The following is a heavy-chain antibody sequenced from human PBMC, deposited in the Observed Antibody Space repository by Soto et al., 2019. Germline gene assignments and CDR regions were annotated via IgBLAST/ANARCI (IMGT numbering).Heavy chain of an antibody. V-gene: IGHV4-39*01. CDR1: GGSISSSSYY. D-gene: IGHD3-16*02. CDR3: ARHVYDYIWGSYRYTGGYFDY. J-gene: IGHJ4*02. CDR2: IYYSGST. Sequence: SETLSLTCTVSGGSISSSSYYWGWIRQPPGKGLEWIGSIYYSGSTYYNPSLKSRVTISVDTSKNQFSLKLSSVTAADTAVYYCARHVYDYIWGSYRYTGGYFDYWGQGTLVTVSS.